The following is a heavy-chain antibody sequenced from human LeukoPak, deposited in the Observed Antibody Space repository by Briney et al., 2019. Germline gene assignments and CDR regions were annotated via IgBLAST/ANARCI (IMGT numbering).Heavy chain of an antibody. D-gene: IGHD6-13*01. V-gene: IGHV1-18*01. CDR2: ISAYNGST. CDR3: ARMGSWSYYYYMDV. Sequence: ASVKVSCKASGYTLTSYGISWVRQAPGQGLEWMGWISAYNGSTNYAQKLQGRVTMTTDTSTSTAYMELSRLRSDDTAVYYCARMGSWSYYYYMDVWGKGTTVTVSS. J-gene: IGHJ6*03. CDR1: GYTLTSYG.